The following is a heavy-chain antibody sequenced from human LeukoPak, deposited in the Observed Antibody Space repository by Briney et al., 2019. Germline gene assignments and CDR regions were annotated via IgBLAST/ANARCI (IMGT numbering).Heavy chain of an antibody. J-gene: IGHJ6*03. D-gene: IGHD6-13*01. V-gene: IGHV1-18*01. CDR3: ARSINWIGSSWRYYYYYYMDV. CDR1: GYTFTSYG. Sequence: GASVKVSCKASGYTFTSYGINWVRQAPGQGLEWMGWISTYNGNTNYAQKLQGRVAMTTDTSTTTAYMELSSLRSEDTAVYYCARSINWIGSSWRYYYYYYMDVWGKGTTVTISS. CDR2: ISTYNGNT.